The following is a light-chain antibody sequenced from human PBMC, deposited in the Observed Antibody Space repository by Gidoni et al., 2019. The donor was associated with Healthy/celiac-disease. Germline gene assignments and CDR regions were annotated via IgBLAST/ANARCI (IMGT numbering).Light chain of an antibody. V-gene: IGKV3-11*01. Sequence: EIVLTQSPATLSLSPGERATLSCRASQSVSSYLAWYQQKPGQAPRLLIYDASNGATDIPARFSGSGSGTDFTLTISSLEPEDFAVYYCQQRSNWPITFGQGTRLEIK. CDR3: QQRSNWPIT. CDR1: QSVSSY. CDR2: DAS. J-gene: IGKJ5*01.